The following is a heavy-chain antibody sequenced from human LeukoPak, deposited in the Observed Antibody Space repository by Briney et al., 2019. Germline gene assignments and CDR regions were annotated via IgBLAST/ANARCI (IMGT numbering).Heavy chain of an antibody. Sequence: GGSLRLSCAASAFTFSTYSMHWVRQAPGKGLEWVAAISYDGPNKNYVDSVKGRFTISRDNSKNTLYLQMNSLRAEDTAVYYCARGLRIAVAGNIDYWGQGTLVTVSS. D-gene: IGHD6-19*01. CDR2: ISYDGPNK. CDR3: ARGLRIAVAGNIDY. V-gene: IGHV3-30*04. CDR1: AFTFSTYS. J-gene: IGHJ4*02.